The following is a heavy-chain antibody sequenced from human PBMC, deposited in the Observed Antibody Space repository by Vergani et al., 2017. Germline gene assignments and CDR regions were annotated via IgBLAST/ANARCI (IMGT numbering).Heavy chain of an antibody. CDR2: IYYSGST. D-gene: IGHD5-18*01. V-gene: IGHV4-39*01. Sequence: QLQLQESGPGLVKPSETLSLTCPVSGGSISSSSYYWGWIRQPPGKGLEWIGSIYYSGSTYYNPSLKSRVTIYVDTYKNQFSLKLSSVTAADTAVYYCARPVGYSYGSGYFDYWGQGTLVTVSS. CDR1: GGSISSSSYY. CDR3: ARPVGYSYGSGYFDY. J-gene: IGHJ4*02.